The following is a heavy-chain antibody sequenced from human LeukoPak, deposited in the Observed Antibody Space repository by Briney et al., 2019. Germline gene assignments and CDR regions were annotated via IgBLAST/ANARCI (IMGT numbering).Heavy chain of an antibody. Sequence: EASVKVSCKASGYTFTGYYMHWVRQAPGQGLEWMGWINPNSGGTNYAQKFQGWVTMTRDTSISTAYMELSRLRSEDTAVYYCARGRDIAAAASRWFDPWGQGTLVTVSS. J-gene: IGHJ5*02. CDR1: GYTFTGYY. V-gene: IGHV1-2*04. D-gene: IGHD6-13*01. CDR2: INPNSGGT. CDR3: ARGRDIAAAASRWFDP.